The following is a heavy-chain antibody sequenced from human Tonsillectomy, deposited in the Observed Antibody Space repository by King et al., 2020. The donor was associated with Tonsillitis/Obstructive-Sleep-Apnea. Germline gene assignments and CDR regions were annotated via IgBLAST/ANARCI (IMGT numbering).Heavy chain of an antibody. V-gene: IGHV4-34*01. CDR2: INHSGST. J-gene: IGHJ4*02. CDR1: GGSFSGYY. Sequence: VQLPQWGAGLLKPSETLSLTCAVYGGSFSGYYWSWIRQPPGKGLEWIGEINHSGSTNYNPSLKSRVTISVDTSKNQFSLKLSSVTAADTAVYYCASRGYDYNWNRRRRGGGIPFDYWGQGTLVTVSS. D-gene: IGHD1-20*01. CDR3: ASRGYDYNWNRRRRGGGIPFDY.